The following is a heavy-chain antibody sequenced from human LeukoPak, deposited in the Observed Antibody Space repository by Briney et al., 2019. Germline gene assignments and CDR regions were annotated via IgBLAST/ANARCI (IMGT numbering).Heavy chain of an antibody. CDR2: TSYSGNT. CDR1: GGSISGDY. D-gene: IGHD1-26*01. J-gene: IGHJ4*02. CDR3: ARWHSHGRYFDY. V-gene: IGHV4-59*01. Sequence: SETLSLTCTVSGGSISGDYWNWLRQPPGKGLEWIGYTSYSGNTDYKPSLRSRVTMSVDTSNNQLSLKLTSATAADTAVYYCARWHSHGRYFDYWGQGALVTVSS.